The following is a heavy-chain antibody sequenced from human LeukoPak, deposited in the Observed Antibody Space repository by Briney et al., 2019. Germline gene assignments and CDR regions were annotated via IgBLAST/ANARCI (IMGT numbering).Heavy chain of an antibody. D-gene: IGHD2-15*01. CDR3: ARESCSGGSCYIGN. J-gene: IGHJ4*02. CDR1: GYTFTSYG. CDR2: ISAYNGNT. V-gene: IGHV1-18*01. Sequence: ASVKVSCKASGYTFTSYGISWVRQAPGQGLEWMGWISAYNGNTNYAQKLQGRVTMTTDTSTSTAYMELRSLRSDDTAVYYCARESCSGGSCYIGNWGQGTLVTVSS.